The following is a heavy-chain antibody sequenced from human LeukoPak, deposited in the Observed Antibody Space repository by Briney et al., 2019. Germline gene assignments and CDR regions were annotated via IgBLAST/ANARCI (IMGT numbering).Heavy chain of an antibody. CDR3: VRLSVQMSTVRAAEYIQH. V-gene: IGHV4-39*01. CDR1: GGSIRSSDYY. Sequence: SETLSLTCTVSGGSIRSSDYYWGWIRQPPGKGLEWIGSIHYGGSTYDNASLKNRLTISVGTSKNQFSLKLSSVTAADTAVYYCVRLSVQMSTVRAAEYIQHWGQGTLVIVSS. J-gene: IGHJ1*01. D-gene: IGHD5-24*01. CDR2: IHYGGST.